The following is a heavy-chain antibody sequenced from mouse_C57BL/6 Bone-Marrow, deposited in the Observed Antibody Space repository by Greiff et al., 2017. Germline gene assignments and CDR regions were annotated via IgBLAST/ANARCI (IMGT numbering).Heavy chain of an antibody. CDR3: ARVITTVVARGYIDY. D-gene: IGHD1-1*01. V-gene: IGHV5-6*01. Sequence: EVQGVEPGGDLVKPGGSLKLSCAASGFTFSSYGMSWVRQTPDKRLEWVATISSGGSYTYYPNSVKGRFTISRDTAKNTLYLQMSSLKSEDAAVYYYARVITTVVARGYIDYWGQGTTLTVSS. J-gene: IGHJ2*01. CDR2: ISSGGSYT. CDR1: GFTFSSYG.